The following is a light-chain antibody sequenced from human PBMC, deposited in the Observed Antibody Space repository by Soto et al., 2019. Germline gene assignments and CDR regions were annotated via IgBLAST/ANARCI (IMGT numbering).Light chain of an antibody. Sequence: EIVMTQSPSTLSVSPGERATLSCRASQSISTELAWYQQKPDQPPRLLIYSASTRATGVPARFTGRGSGSEFTLTISGLQSEDFAVYYCQQGHNWPLTFGQGTRLEI. CDR2: SAS. V-gene: IGKV3-15*01. CDR1: QSISTE. CDR3: QQGHNWPLT. J-gene: IGKJ2*01.